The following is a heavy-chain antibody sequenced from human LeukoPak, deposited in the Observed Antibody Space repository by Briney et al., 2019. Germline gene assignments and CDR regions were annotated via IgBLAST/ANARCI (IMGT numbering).Heavy chain of an antibody. Sequence: SETLSLTCTVSGGSISSYYWSWIRQPAGKGLQWIGRVYTSGSTNYNPSLKSRVTMSVDTSKNQFSLKLRSVPAADTAVYYCAASSSPSGYFDYWGQGTLVTVSS. V-gene: IGHV4-4*07. J-gene: IGHJ4*02. D-gene: IGHD6-6*01. CDR2: VYTSGST. CDR3: AASSSPSGYFDY. CDR1: GGSISSYY.